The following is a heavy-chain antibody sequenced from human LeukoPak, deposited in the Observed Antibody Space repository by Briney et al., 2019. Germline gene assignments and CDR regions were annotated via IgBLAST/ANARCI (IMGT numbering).Heavy chain of an antibody. CDR3: AKSAGGHYFGSGSYYTWDFQH. CDR2: VRTDSDT. Sequence: PGGSLRLSCAASGFTFSTSAFSWVRQSPGRGLEWVSTVRTDSDTYYADSVKGRFTISRDNSKNTLYLQMNSLRAEDTAVYYCAKSAGGHYFGSGSYYTWDFQHWGQGTLVTVSS. CDR1: GFTFSTSA. J-gene: IGHJ1*01. D-gene: IGHD3-10*01. V-gene: IGHV3-23*01.